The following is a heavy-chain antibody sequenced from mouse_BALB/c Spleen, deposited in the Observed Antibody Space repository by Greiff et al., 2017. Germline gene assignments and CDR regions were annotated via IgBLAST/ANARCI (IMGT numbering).Heavy chain of an antibody. V-gene: IGHV1-80*01. D-gene: IGHD2-1*01. CDR1: GYAFSSYW. CDR2: IYPGNGDT. J-gene: IGHJ4*01. CDR3: ARAYGNYYYAMDY. Sequence: QVQLQQSGAELVRPGSSVKISCKASGYAFSSYWMNWVKQRPGQGLEWIGQIYPGNGDTNYNGKFKGKATLTADKSSSTAYMQLSSLTSKDSAVYFCARAYGNYYYAMDYWGQGTSVTVSS.